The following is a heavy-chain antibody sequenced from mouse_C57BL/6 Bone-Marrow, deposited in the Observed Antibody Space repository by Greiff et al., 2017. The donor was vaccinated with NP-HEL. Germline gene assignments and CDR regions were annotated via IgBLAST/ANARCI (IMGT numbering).Heavy chain of an antibody. CDR3: ARNYGSSYPYFDY. V-gene: IGHV5-17*01. D-gene: IGHD1-1*01. CDR2: ISSGSSTI. CDR1: GFTLSDYG. Sequence: EVHLVESGGGLVKPGGSLKLSCAASGFTLSDYGMHWVRQAPEKGLEWVAYISSGSSTIYYADTVKGRFTISRDNAKNTLFLQMTSLRSEDTAMYYCARNYGSSYPYFDYWGQVTTLTVSS. J-gene: IGHJ2*01.